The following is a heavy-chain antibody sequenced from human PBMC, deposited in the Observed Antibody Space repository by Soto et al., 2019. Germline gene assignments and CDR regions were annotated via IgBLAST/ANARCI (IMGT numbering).Heavy chain of an antibody. Sequence: GGSLRFSCAASGFSLSSHSFNWVRQAPGQGLEGVAYISSRSSLILYADSVRGRFVISRDNALNSLYLQMNSPRDEDTAIYYCARERGEYDSGWYIDRWGQGTPVTVSS. V-gene: IGHV3-21*06. CDR3: ARERGEYDSGWYIDR. D-gene: IGHD6-19*01. J-gene: IGHJ5*02. CDR1: GFSLSSHS. CDR2: ISSRSSLI.